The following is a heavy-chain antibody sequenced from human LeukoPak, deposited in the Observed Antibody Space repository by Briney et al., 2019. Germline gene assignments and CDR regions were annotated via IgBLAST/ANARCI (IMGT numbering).Heavy chain of an antibody. CDR1: GFTFSNYY. V-gene: IGHV3-11*04. Sequence: GGSLRLSCADSGFTFSNYYMNWIRQAPGKGLEWVSYISSSGSTIYYADSVKGRFTISRDNAKNSLYLQMNSLRAEDTAVYYCASPPTAYCNTISCFDRNEDYWGQGTLVTVSS. CDR3: ASPPTAYCNTISCFDRNEDY. CDR2: ISSSGSTI. D-gene: IGHD2-2*01. J-gene: IGHJ4*02.